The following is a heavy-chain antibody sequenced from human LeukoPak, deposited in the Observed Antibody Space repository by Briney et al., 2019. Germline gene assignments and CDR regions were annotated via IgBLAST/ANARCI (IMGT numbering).Heavy chain of an antibody. CDR2: IYYSGST. CDR3: ARGYSGPSGWYIYYYYYMDV. CDR1: GGSISSHY. V-gene: IGHV4-59*11. D-gene: IGHD6-19*01. J-gene: IGHJ6*03. Sequence: SETLSLTCTVSGGSISSHYWSWIRQPPGKGLEWIGYIYYSGSTNYNPSLKSRVTISVDTSKNQFSLKLSSVTAADTAVYYCARGYSGPSGWYIYYYYYMDVWGKGTTVTVSS.